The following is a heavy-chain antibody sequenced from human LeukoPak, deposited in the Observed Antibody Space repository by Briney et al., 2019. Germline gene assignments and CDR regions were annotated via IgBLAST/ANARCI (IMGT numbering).Heavy chain of an antibody. Sequence: GGSLRLSCAASGFTFSSYAMHWVRQAPGKWLEWVAVISYDGSNKYYADSVKGRFTISRDNSKNTLYLQMNSLRAEDTAVYYCARGGYDFWSGYYSFDYWGQGTLVTVSS. D-gene: IGHD3-3*01. CDR2: ISYDGSNK. CDR1: GFTFSSYA. V-gene: IGHV3-30-3*01. J-gene: IGHJ4*02. CDR3: ARGGYDFWSGYYSFDY.